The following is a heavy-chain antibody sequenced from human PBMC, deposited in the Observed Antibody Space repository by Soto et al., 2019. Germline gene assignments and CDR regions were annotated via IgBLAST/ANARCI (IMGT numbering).Heavy chain of an antibody. V-gene: IGHV4-59*01. CDR1: GGSISSYY. Sequence: PSETLSLTCTVSGGSISSYYWSWIRQPPGKGLEWIGYIYYSGSTNYNPSLKSRVTISVDTSKNQFSLKLSSVTAADTAVYYCARADSNYYYYYMDVWGKGTTVTVSS. CDR3: ARADSNYYYYYMDV. CDR2: IYYSGST. J-gene: IGHJ6*03.